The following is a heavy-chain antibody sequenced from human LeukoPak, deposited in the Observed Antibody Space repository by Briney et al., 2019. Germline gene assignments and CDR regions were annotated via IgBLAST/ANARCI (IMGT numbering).Heavy chain of an antibody. CDR3: ARDRMGGSFDY. D-gene: IGHD2-15*01. J-gene: IGHJ4*02. CDR2: ITGDSNTI. Sequence: RPGGSLRLSCAASGFAFSPYAMNWVRQAPGKGLEWVSFITGDSNTIYYADSMKGRFTVSRDNAENSLYLQMNSLSAEDTAVYYCARDRMGGSFDYWGQGTLVTVSS. CDR1: GFAFSPYA. V-gene: IGHV3-48*01.